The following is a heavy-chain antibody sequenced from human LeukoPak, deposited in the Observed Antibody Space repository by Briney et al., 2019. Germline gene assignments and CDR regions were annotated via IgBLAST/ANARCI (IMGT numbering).Heavy chain of an antibody. Sequence: SETLSLTCTVSGGSISGYYWSWIRQPPGKGLEWIGYIYYSGSTNYNPSLKSRVTISVDTSKNQFSLKLSSVTAADTAVYYCARINYYDSSGYLRDEYYFDYWGQGTRVTVSS. J-gene: IGHJ4*02. CDR2: IYYSGST. D-gene: IGHD3-22*01. CDR3: ARINYYDSSGYLRDEYYFDY. CDR1: GGSISGYY. V-gene: IGHV4-59*12.